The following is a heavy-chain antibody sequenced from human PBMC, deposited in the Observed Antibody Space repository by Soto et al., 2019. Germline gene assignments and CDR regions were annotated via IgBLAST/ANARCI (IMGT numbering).Heavy chain of an antibody. CDR2: ISAYNGNT. V-gene: IGHV1-18*01. Sequence: ASVKVSCKASGYTFTSYGISWVRQAPGQGLEWMGWISAYNGNTNYAQKLQGRVTMTTDTSTSTAYMELRSLRSDDTAVYYCARVECSGGSCYSAEYFQHWGQGTLVTVSS. J-gene: IGHJ1*01. D-gene: IGHD2-15*01. CDR3: ARVECSGGSCYSAEYFQH. CDR1: GYTFTSYG.